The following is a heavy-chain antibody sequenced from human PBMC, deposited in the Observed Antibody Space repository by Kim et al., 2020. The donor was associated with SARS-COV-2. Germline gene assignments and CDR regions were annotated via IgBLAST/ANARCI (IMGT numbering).Heavy chain of an antibody. Sequence: SETLSLTCTVSGGSISSYYWSWIRQPPGKGLEWIGYIYYSGSTNYNPSLKSRVTISVDTSKNQFSLKLSSVTATDTAVYYCARYSRTYYYDSSQPTMLGYFDLRGRGTLVTVSS. CDR3: ARYSRTYYYDSSQPTMLGYFDL. D-gene: IGHD3-22*01. V-gene: IGHV4-59*08. J-gene: IGHJ2*01. CDR2: IYYSGST. CDR1: GGSISSYY.